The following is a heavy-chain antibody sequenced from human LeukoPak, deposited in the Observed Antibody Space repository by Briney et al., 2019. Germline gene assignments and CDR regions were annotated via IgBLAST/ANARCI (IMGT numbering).Heavy chain of an antibody. V-gene: IGHV4-34*01. CDR3: ARGRRIVVVTAILYYFDY. Sequence: PSETLSLTCAVYGGSFSGYYWSWIRQPPGKGLEWIGEINHSGSTNYNPSLKSRVTISVDTSKSQFSLKLSSVTAADTAVYYCARGRRIVVVTAILYYFDYWGQGTLVTVSS. CDR1: GGSFSGYY. CDR2: INHSGST. J-gene: IGHJ4*02. D-gene: IGHD2-21*02.